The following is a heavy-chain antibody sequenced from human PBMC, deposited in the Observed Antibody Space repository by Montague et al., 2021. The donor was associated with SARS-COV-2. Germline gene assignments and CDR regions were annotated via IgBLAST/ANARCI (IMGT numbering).Heavy chain of an antibody. CDR1: GGSTSNYY. J-gene: IGHJ5*02. CDR2: IFYTGST. CDR3: ARLGFVELWLNLGWFDP. V-gene: IGHV4-59*08. D-gene: IGHD3-16*02. Sequence: SETLSLTCSVSGGSTSNYYSTWIRQSPGKGLQWIGYIFYTGSTKFNPSLKSRVSISLDTSKNHFSLRLSAVTAADTAVYYCARLGFVELWLNLGWFDPWGQGTLVTVSS.